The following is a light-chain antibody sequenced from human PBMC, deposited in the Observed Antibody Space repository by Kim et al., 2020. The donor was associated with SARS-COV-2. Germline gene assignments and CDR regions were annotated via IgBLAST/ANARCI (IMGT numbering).Light chain of an antibody. CDR3: QQRSNLT. CDR1: QSVSSY. V-gene: IGKV3-11*01. Sequence: LAWSPGERATLSCRASQSVSSYLAWYQQKPGQAPRLLIYDASNRATGIPARFSGSGSGTDFTLTISSLEPEDFAVYYCQQRSNLTFGPGTKVDIK. CDR2: DAS. J-gene: IGKJ3*01.